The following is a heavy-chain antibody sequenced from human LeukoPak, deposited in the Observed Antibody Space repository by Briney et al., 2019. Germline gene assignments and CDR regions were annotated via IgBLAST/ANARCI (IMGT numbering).Heavy chain of an antibody. J-gene: IGHJ4*02. CDR2: INHSGST. D-gene: IGHD6-19*01. V-gene: IGHV4-34*01. Sequence: SETLSLTCAVYGGSFSGYYWSWIRQPPGKGLEWIGEINHSGSTNYNPSLKSRVTISVDTSKKQFSLKLSSVTAADTAVYYCARGDSSGWFRGNYFDYWGQGTLVTVSS. CDR3: ARGDSSGWFRGNYFDY. CDR1: GGSFSGYY.